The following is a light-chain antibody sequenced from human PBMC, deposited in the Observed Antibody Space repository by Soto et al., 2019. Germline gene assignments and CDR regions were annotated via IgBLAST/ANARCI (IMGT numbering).Light chain of an antibody. CDR3: QQYGGSPQT. Sequence: EIVLTQSPVSLSLSPGERATLSCRASQSVSSSYLAWYQQKPGQAPRLLIYGASSRATGIPDSFSGSGSGTDFTLTISRLEPEDFAVYYCQQYGGSPQTFGQGTKVDIK. V-gene: IGKV3-20*01. J-gene: IGKJ1*01. CDR1: QSVSSSY. CDR2: GAS.